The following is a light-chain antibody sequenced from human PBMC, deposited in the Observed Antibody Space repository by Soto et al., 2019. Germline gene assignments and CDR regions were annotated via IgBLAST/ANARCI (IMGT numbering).Light chain of an antibody. J-gene: IGKJ1*01. CDR1: QSVRNS. V-gene: IGKV3-11*01. CDR3: QRET. CDR2: EVS. Sequence: EIVLTQSPATLSLSPGDRATLSCRASQSVRNSLAWYQQKPGQAPRLVIYEVSERAAGIAARFSGSGSGTDFTLTISSLEPEDFAVYFCQRETFGQGTKVE.